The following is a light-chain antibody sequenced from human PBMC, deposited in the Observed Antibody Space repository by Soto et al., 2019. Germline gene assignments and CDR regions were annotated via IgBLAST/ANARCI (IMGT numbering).Light chain of an antibody. CDR2: DAS. V-gene: IGKV3-20*01. Sequence: EFVLTQSAGTLSLSPGERATLSCGASQSVRNNDLAWYQQKPGQAPRVLIYDASSRATGIPDRFSGGGSGTDLTLTISRMDPEDFAVYYRQQYGSSPWTFGQGTKVEIK. CDR1: QSVRNND. CDR3: QQYGSSPWT. J-gene: IGKJ1*01.